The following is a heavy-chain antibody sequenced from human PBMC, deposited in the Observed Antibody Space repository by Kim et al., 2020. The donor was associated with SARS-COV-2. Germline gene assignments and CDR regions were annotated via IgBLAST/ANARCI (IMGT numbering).Heavy chain of an antibody. D-gene: IGHD5-12*01. CDR2: LAPRGAT. Sequence: GGSLRLSCAASGFTFNSHDMSWFRQAPGKGLEWISYLAPRGATLYPDSVKGRFTISGDTSKNTVSLQMNSLRAEDTAVYYCVRGHVADWGQGTLVTVSS. CDR3: VRGHVAD. J-gene: IGHJ4*02. V-gene: IGHV3-23*01. CDR1: GFTFNSHD.